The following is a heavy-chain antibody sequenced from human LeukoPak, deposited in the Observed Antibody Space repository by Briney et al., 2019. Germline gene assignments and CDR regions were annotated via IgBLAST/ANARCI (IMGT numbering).Heavy chain of an antibody. CDR2: ISYDGSNK. CDR3: ARDRDYAFDY. CDR1: GFTFSSYA. D-gene: IGHD4-17*01. J-gene: IGHJ4*02. Sequence: PGGSLRLSCAASGFTFSSYAMHSVRQAPGKGLEWVAVISYDGSNKYYADSVKGRFTISRDNSKNTLYLQMNSLRAEDTAVYYCARDRDYAFDYWGQGTLVTVSS. V-gene: IGHV3-30-3*01.